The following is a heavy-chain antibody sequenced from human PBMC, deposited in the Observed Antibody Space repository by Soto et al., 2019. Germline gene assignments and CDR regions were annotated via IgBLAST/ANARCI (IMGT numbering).Heavy chain of an antibody. CDR1: GFTVSSKY. D-gene: IGHD2-21*01. V-gene: IGHV3-53*01. J-gene: IGHJ4*02. Sequence: GGSLRLSCAASGFTVSSKYMSWVRQAPGKGLEWVSVIYSDGSTYYADSVKGRFTISRGNSKNTLYLQMNNLRAEDTAVYYCATERGPTYYFDYWGQGTLVTV. CDR2: IYSDGST. CDR3: ATERGPTYYFDY.